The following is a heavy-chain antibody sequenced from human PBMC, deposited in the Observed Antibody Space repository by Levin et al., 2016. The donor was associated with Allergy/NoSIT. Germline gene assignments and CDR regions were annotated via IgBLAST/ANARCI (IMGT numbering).Heavy chain of an antibody. CDR2: IKKDGDEK. V-gene: IGHV3-7*01. CDR3: ARVHDDESGSYWRPIDY. J-gene: IGHJ4*02. D-gene: IGHD3-10*01. Sequence: WIRQPPGKGLEWVANIKKDGDEKYYVASVKGRFTISRDNAKNSLYLQMNSLRAEDSAVYYCARVHDDESGSYWRPIDYWGQGTLVTVSS.